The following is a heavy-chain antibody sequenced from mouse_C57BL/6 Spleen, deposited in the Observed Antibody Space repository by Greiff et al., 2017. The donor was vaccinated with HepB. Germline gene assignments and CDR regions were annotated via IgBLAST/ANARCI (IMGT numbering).Heavy chain of an antibody. D-gene: IGHD2-3*01. V-gene: IGHV1-81*01. CDR2: IYPRSGNP. CDR3: ERRGDDGYRYYAIDD. CDR1: GYTFTSYG. J-gene: IGHJ4*01. Sequence: QVQLQQSGAELARPGASVKLSCKASGYTFTSYGISWVKQRTGQGLEWIGEIYPRSGNPYYNEKFKGKATLTADKSSSTAYMELRSLTSEDSAVYFCERRGDDGYRYYAIDDWGQGTSVTVSS.